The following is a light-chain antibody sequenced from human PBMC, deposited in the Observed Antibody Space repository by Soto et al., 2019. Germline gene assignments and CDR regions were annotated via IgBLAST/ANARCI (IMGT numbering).Light chain of an antibody. Sequence: QSVLTQPPSVSXAPGQRVTISCSGSASNIGNNSVSWYQQLPGAAPKLLIYDDNNRPSGIPDRFSGSKSGTSATLGITGLQTGDEADYYCGTWDTSLPACVFGPGTKLTVL. CDR3: GTWDTSLPACV. V-gene: IGLV1-51*01. J-gene: IGLJ1*01. CDR2: DDN. CDR1: ASNIGNNS.